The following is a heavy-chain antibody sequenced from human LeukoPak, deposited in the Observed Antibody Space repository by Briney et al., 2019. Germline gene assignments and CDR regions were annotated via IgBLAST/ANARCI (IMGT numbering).Heavy chain of an antibody. V-gene: IGHV5-51*01. CDR2: IYPGGSDT. Sequence: GESLKISCKVSGYSFIYYWIVWVRQMPGKGLEWMGVIYPGGSDTRYSPSFQGQVTISADKSINTAYLQWSSLRASDTGMYFCARRAKDEYADFWGQGTLLTVSS. CDR1: GYSFIYYW. CDR3: ARRAKDEYADF. D-gene: IGHD2-15*01. J-gene: IGHJ4*02.